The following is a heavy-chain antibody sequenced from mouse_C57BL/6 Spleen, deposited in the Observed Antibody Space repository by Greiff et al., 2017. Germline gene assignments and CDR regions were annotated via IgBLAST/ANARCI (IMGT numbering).Heavy chain of an antibody. CDR1: GYAFSSYW. D-gene: IGHD1-1*01. CDR3: ARSPYYYGSSYWYFDV. CDR2: IYPGDGDT. Sequence: VQVVESGAELVKPGASVKISCKASGYAFSSYWMNWVKQRPGKGLEWIGQIYPGDGDTNYNGKFKGKATLTADKSSSTAYMQLSSLTSEDSAVYFCARSPYYYGSSYWYFDVWGTGTTVTVSS. V-gene: IGHV1-80*01. J-gene: IGHJ1*03.